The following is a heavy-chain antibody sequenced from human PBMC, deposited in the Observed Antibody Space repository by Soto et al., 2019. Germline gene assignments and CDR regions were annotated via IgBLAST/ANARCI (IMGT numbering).Heavy chain of an antibody. D-gene: IGHD2-15*01. V-gene: IGHV4-30-4*01. CDR1: GGSISSGDYY. CDR2: IYYSGST. CDR3: DRDLGGGNADY. Sequence: SETLSLTCTVSGGSISSGDYYWSWIRQPPGKGLEWIGYIYYSGSTYYNPSLKSRVTISVDTSKNQFSLKLSSVTAADTAVYYCDRDLGGGNADYWGQGTLVTVSS. J-gene: IGHJ4*02.